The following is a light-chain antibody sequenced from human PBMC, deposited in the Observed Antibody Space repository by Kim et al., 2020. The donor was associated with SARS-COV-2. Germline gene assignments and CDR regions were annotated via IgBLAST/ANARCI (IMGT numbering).Light chain of an antibody. V-gene: IGLV1-47*01. Sequence: ELTQPPSASGTPGQRVIISCSGSSSNIENNFVYWYQQIPGTAPKVLIYRSNERPSGVPDRFSGSKSGTSASLAISGLRSEDEADYYCAAWDDRLSGRVFGGGTQLTVL. CDR2: RSN. J-gene: IGLJ3*02. CDR1: SSNIENNF. CDR3: AAWDDRLSGRV.